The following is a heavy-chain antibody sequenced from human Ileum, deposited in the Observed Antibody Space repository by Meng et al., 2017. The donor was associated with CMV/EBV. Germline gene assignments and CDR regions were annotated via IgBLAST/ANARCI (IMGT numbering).Heavy chain of an antibody. Sequence: SLKISCAASGFTFDGFAMHWLRQGPGKGLEWVSGIDWNTGRRDYADSVKGRFTISRDDAENSLYLYMNSLRPEDTGMYFCIKDISPGGLDHWGQGTLVTVSS. CDR2: IDWNTGRR. D-gene: IGHD3-10*01. V-gene: IGHV3-9*01. CDR3: IKDISPGGLDH. CDR1: GFTFDGFA. J-gene: IGHJ5*02.